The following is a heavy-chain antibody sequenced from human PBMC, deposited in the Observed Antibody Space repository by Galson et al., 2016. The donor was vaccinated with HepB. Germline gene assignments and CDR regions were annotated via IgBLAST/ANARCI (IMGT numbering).Heavy chain of an antibody. V-gene: IGHV3-23*01. Sequence: SLRLSCAASGFSFDGYGMTWVRQAPGKGLEWVSSISDGGLPHYADSVKGRFTISRDNYRKSVYLQMNSLRPEDTAMYYCAKPPADRRWDLLPGDYWGQGILVTVSS. CDR1: GFSFDGYG. CDR2: ISDGGLP. CDR3: AKPPADRRWDLLPGDY. J-gene: IGHJ4*02. D-gene: IGHD1-26*01.